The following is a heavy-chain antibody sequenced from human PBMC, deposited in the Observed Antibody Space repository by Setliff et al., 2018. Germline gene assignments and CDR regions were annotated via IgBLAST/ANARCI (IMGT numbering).Heavy chain of an antibody. CDR3: ARGANFWSGYIDY. D-gene: IGHD3-3*01. CDR2: IYYTGST. J-gene: IGHJ4*02. V-gene: IGHV4-59*12. CDR1: GGSLNSYY. Sequence: PSETLSLTCTVSGGSLNSYYWSWIRQPPGKGLEWIGYIYYTGSTNYNPSLKSRVTISVDTSKNQFSLKLSSVTAADTAVYYCARGANFWSGYIDYWGQGTLVTVSS.